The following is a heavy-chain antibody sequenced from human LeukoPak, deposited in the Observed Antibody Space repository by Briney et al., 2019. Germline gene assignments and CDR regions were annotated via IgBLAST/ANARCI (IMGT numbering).Heavy chain of an antibody. CDR3: ARWGVLEWLLWSPEPGGGPYYFDY. V-gene: IGHV1-2*02. J-gene: IGHJ4*02. Sequence: GASVKVSCKASGYTFTGYYMHWVRQAPGQGLEWMGWINPNSGGTNYVQKFQGRVTMTRDTSISTAYMELSRLRSDDTAVYYCARWGVLEWLLWSPEPGGGPYYFDYWGQGTLVTVSS. CDR2: INPNSGGT. D-gene: IGHD3-3*01. CDR1: GYTFTGYY.